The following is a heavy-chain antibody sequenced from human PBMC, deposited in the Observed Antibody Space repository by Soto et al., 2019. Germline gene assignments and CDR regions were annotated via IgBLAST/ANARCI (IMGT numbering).Heavy chain of an antibody. CDR3: AKDGGGYYLSDPFDY. V-gene: IGHV3-23*01. Sequence: GGSLRLSCAASGFTFSSYAMSWVRQAPGKGLEWVSAISGSGGSTYYADSVKGRFTISRDNSKNTLYLQMNSLRAEDTAVYYCAKDGGGYYLSDPFDYWGQGTLVTVSS. J-gene: IGHJ4*02. CDR2: ISGSGGST. D-gene: IGHD3-22*01. CDR1: GFTFSSYA.